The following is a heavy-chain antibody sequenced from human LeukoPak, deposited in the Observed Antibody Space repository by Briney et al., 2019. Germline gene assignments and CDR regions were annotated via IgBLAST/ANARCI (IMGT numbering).Heavy chain of an antibody. J-gene: IGHJ4*02. CDR3: ARGTARNYYDSSGYSDSSVADY. V-gene: IGHV4-4*07. CDR1: GGSISSYY. CDR2: IYTSGST. D-gene: IGHD3-22*01. Sequence: PSETLSLTCTVSGGSISSYYWSWIRQPAGKGLEWIGRIYTSGSTNYNPSLKSRVTMSVDTSKNQFSLKLSSVTAADTAVYYCARGTARNYYDSSGYSDSSVADYWGQGTLVTVSS.